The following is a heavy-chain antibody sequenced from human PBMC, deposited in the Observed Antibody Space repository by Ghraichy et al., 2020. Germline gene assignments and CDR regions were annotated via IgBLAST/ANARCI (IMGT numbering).Heavy chain of an antibody. CDR2: ISRGGNTI. CDR3: ARATTVTTYFDY. CDR1: GFTFSDYY. V-gene: IGHV3-11*01. D-gene: IGHD4-17*01. Sequence: GGSLRLSCAASGFTFSDYYMNWIRQAPGKGLEWVSYISRGGNTIYYADSVKGRFTISRDNGKKSLYLQMNSLRAEDTAVYYCARATTVTTYFDYWGQGTLVTVSS. J-gene: IGHJ4*02.